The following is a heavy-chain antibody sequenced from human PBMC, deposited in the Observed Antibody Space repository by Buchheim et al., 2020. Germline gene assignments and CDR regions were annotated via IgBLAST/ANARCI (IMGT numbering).Heavy chain of an antibody. CDR2: IKEDGSEK. Sequence: EVRLVESGGGLVQAGGSLRLSCAVSGFMFGSYWMSWVRQAPGKGLEWVANIKEDGSEKYYVDSVKGRFTISRDNAKNSLFLQMNTLRAEDTAVYYCARVWGVTPPNYGMDVWGQGTT. J-gene: IGHJ6*02. CDR3: ARVWGVTPPNYGMDV. D-gene: IGHD3-16*01. CDR1: GFMFGSYW. V-gene: IGHV3-7*03.